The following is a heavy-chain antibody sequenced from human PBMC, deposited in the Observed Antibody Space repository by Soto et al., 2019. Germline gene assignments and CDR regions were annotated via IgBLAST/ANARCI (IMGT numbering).Heavy chain of an antibody. CDR2: FHYSEST. CDR1: GGSVSTGDYC. J-gene: IGHJ6*02. D-gene: IGHD4-17*01. Sequence: PSETLSLTCTVSGGSVSTGDYCWSWIRQPPGKGLEWIGCFHYSESTNYNPSLKSRVTVSVDTSKNQFSLRLTSVTAADTAVYYCARGNMTTVTASRDYYYYGMDVWGQGTTVTVSS. CDR3: ARGNMTTVTASRDYYYYGMDV. V-gene: IGHV4-61*08.